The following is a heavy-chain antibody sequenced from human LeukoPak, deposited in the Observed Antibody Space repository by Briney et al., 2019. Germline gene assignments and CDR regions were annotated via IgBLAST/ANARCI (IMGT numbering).Heavy chain of an antibody. V-gene: IGHV4-39*01. D-gene: IGHD1-26*01. CDR3: ASTGVGASSSDFDY. CDR1: GASITSSPHY. Sequence: PSETLSLTCIVSGASITSSPHYWASIRQPPGKGLVWTGSIYYSGTTYYNPFLRRRVTTTMNTSNNQFSLKLRTVTAADAAVFYCASTGVGASSSDFDYWGQGTLVTVFS. CDR2: IYYSGTT. J-gene: IGHJ4*02.